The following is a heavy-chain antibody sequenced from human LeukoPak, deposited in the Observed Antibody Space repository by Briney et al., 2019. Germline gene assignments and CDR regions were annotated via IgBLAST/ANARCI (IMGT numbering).Heavy chain of an antibody. V-gene: IGHV4-30-2*01. D-gene: IGHD6-13*01. CDR1: GGSISSGGYY. CDR3: ARDSRAGNFIAAGRGGDY. J-gene: IGHJ4*02. Sequence: SQTLSLTCTVSGGSISSGGYYWSWIRQPPGKGLEWIGYIYHSGSTYYNPSLKSRVTISVDTSKNQFSLKLSSVTAADTAVYYCARDSRAGNFIAAGRGGDYWGQGTLVTVSS. CDR2: IYHSGST.